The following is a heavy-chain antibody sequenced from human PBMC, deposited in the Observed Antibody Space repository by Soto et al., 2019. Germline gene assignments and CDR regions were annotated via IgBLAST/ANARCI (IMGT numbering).Heavy chain of an antibody. CDR1: GFTFSSYS. CDR3: AREEGLLNWFDP. Sequence: EVQLVESGGGLVQPGGSLRLSCAASGFTFSSYSMNWVRQAPGKGLEWVSYISSSSSTIYYADSVKGRFTISRDNAKNSMYLQMNSLRAEDTAVYYCAREEGLLNWFDPWGQGTLVTVCS. V-gene: IGHV3-48*01. D-gene: IGHD1-26*01. CDR2: ISSSSSTI. J-gene: IGHJ5*02.